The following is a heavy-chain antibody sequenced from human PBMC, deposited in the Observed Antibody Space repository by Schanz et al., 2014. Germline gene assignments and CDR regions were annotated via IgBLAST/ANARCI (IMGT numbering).Heavy chain of an antibody. Sequence: EVLLVDSGGGLVQPGGSLRLSCGASGFTFSAHAMSWVRQAPGKGPEWVSAISGRGGRTYYADSVKGRFTISRDNSKNTLYLQMNSLRAEDTAVYYCAKDCPSDYGDHCFDFWGQGTLVTVSS. CDR2: ISGRGGRT. J-gene: IGHJ4*02. D-gene: IGHD4-17*01. CDR1: GFTFSAHA. CDR3: AKDCPSDYGDHCFDF. V-gene: IGHV3-23*04.